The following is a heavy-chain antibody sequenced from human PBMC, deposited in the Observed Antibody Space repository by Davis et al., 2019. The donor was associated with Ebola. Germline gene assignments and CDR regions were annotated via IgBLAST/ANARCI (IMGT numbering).Heavy chain of an antibody. D-gene: IGHD3/OR15-3a*01. Sequence: PGGSLRLSCAASGFVFSDFSMNWVRHAPGKRLEWITYITTGSDAIHYADSVKGRFTVSRDNAKNSVFLQMSSLRDEDSAVYYCARDRFFAFDFWSQGVHVSVSS. CDR3: ARDRFFAFDF. J-gene: IGHJ4*02. CDR1: GFVFSDFS. CDR2: ITTGSDAI. V-gene: IGHV3-48*02.